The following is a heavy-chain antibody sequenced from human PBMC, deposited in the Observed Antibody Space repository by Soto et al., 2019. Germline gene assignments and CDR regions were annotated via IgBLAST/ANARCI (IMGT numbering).Heavy chain of an antibody. CDR3: ARGINYYDSGDDAFDI. D-gene: IGHD3-10*01. Sequence: QVQLVQSGAEVKKPGASVKVSCKASGYTFTSYDINWVRQATGQGLEWMGWMNPNSGNTGYAQKFQGRVPMTXNTSISTAYMELSSLRSEDTAVYYCARGINYYDSGDDAFDIWGQGTMVTVSS. J-gene: IGHJ3*02. CDR1: GYTFTSYD. CDR2: MNPNSGNT. V-gene: IGHV1-8*01.